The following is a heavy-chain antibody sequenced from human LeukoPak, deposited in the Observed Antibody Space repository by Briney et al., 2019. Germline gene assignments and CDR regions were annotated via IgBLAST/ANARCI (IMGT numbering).Heavy chain of an antibody. Sequence: PGGSLRLSCAASGFTFSDYYMSWIRQAPGKGLEWISYISSSGSTIYYADSVKGRFTIPRDNARNSLYLQMNSLRAEDTAVYYCARERAIASLRPYYFDYWGPGTLVTVSS. CDR1: GFTFSDYY. D-gene: IGHD6-6*01. CDR3: ARERAIASLRPYYFDY. V-gene: IGHV3-11*01. J-gene: IGHJ4*02. CDR2: ISSSGSTI.